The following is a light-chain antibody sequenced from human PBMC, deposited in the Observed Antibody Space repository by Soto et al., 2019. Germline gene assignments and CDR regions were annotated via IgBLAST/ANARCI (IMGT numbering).Light chain of an antibody. CDR2: GNT. CDR1: SSNIGAGYD. CDR3: SSYAGSDFLV. J-gene: IGLJ2*01. V-gene: IGLV1-40*01. Sequence: QAVLTQPPSVSGAPGQRVTISCTGSSSNIGAGYDVHWYQQRPGTAPKLLIFGNTNRPSGVPDRFSGSKSGTSASLAITGLQAEDEGDYYCSSYAGSDFLVFGGGTKLTVL.